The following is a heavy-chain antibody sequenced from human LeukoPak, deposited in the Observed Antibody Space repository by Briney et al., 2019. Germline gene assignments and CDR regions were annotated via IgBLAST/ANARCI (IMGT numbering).Heavy chain of an antibody. V-gene: IGHV3-48*01. CDR1: GFTFSSYS. CDR3: AKDDAWLQFGE. J-gene: IGHJ4*02. D-gene: IGHD3-10*01. CDR2: INSRGTLI. Sequence: GGSLRLSCAASGFTFSSYSMNWVRQAPGKGLEWVSYINSRGTLIYYADSVKGRFTISRDNAKNSLDLQMNNLRGEDTAVYYCAKDDAWLQFGEWSQGTLVTVSS.